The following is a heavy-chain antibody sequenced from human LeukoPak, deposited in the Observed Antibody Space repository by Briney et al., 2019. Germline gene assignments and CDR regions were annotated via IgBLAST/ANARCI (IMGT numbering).Heavy chain of an antibody. CDR3: AREAGIAAAGTRYYYMDV. CDR1: GGSISSYY. CDR2: IYTSGST. J-gene: IGHJ6*03. Sequence: PSETLSLTCTVSGGSISSYYWSWIQQPAGKGLEWIGRIYTSGSTNYNPSLKSRVTMSVDTSKNQFSLKLSSVTAADTAVYYCAREAGIAAAGTRYYYMDVWGKGTTVTVSS. D-gene: IGHD6-13*01. V-gene: IGHV4-4*07.